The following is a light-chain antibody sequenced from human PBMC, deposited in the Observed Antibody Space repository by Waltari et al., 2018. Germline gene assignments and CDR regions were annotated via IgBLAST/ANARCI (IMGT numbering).Light chain of an antibody. CDR1: QNSYSC. CDR2: YAS. Sequence: EIVLTQSPDFPSVTQMEKVNITCRASQNSYSCLHWYQQKPDQSPKLLIKYASQSLSGVPSRFSGSGSGTDFTLTINSLEPEDAATYYCHQNSGSPTFGGGTKVEIK. J-gene: IGKJ4*01. CDR3: HQNSGSPT. V-gene: IGKV6-21*01.